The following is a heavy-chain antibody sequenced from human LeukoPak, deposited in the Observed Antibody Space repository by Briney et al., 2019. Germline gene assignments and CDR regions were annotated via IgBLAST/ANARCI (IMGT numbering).Heavy chain of an antibody. V-gene: IGHV4-34*01. D-gene: IGHD6-13*01. CDR2: INHSGST. CDR3: ARWVVRSSSFYYFDY. J-gene: IGHJ4*02. Sequence: SETLSLTCAVYRGSCSGYYSSWIRQPPGKGLEWIGEINHSGSTNYNPSLKSRVTISVDTSKNQFSLKLSSVTAADTAVYYCARWVVRSSSFYYFDYWGQGTLVTVSS. CDR1: RGSCSGYY.